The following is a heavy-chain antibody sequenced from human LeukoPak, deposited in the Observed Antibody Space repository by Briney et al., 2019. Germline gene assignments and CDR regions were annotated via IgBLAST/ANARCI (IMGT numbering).Heavy chain of an antibody. J-gene: IGHJ4*02. D-gene: IGHD5-18*01. V-gene: IGHV3-48*01. CDR3: ARLISRGGYSYGPTHDY. CDR2: ISSSSSNI. Sequence: GGSLRLSXAASGFTFSTYSMNWVRQAPGKGLEWVSYISSSSSNIYYADSVKGRFTISRDNAKNSLYLLMNSLRAEDTAVYYCARLISRGGYSYGPTHDYWGQGTLVTVSS. CDR1: GFTFSTYS.